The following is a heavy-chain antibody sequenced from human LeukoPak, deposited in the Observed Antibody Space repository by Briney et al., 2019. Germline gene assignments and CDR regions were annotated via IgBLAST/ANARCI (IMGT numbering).Heavy chain of an antibody. D-gene: IGHD5-18*01. Sequence: ASVKGSCKASGYIFTSYGINWVRQAPGHGLEWMGWISTFNGLTNYAQSRQDRVTMTTDTSTSTVYMELSSLISDDTAVYYCARVDTVNYYYYMDVWGNGTPVTVSS. J-gene: IGHJ6*03. CDR2: ISTFNGLT. CDR1: GYIFTSYG. CDR3: ARVDTVNYYYYMDV. V-gene: IGHV1-18*01.